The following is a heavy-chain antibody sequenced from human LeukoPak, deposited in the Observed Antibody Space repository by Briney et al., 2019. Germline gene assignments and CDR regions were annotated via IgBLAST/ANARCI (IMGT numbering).Heavy chain of an antibody. J-gene: IGHJ1*01. D-gene: IGHD3-10*01. V-gene: IGHV1-18*01. CDR1: GYTFTSYG. CDR3: AKAEAREILRAVGLEEYLQY. CDR2: ISAYNGNT. Sequence: GASVKVSCKASGYTFTSYGISWVRQAPGQGLEWMGWISAYNGNTNYAQKLQGRVTMTTDTSTSTAYMELRSLRSDDTAVYYCAKAEAREILRAVGLEEYLQYWGQGTLVTVSS.